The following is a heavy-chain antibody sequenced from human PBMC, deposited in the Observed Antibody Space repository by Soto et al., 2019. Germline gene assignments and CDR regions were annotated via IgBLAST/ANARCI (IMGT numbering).Heavy chain of an antibody. Sequence: QVQLVQSGAEVKKPGSSVKVSCKASGGTFSNYAFSWVRQAPGQGLEWLGGIMPIFGRADYAQKCRGRVTITADESTSTAQMEMSSLRSEDTAVYYCASWLKEDGIGGNYYYGLDVWGQGTTVTVSS. CDR1: GGTFSNYA. CDR2: IMPIFGRA. V-gene: IGHV1-69*12. D-gene: IGHD1-20*01. J-gene: IGHJ6*02. CDR3: ASWLKEDGIGGNYYYGLDV.